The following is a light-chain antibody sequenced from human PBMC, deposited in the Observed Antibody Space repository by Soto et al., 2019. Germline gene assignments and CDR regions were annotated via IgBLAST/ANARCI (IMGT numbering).Light chain of an antibody. Sequence: EIVLTQSPATLSLSPGERATLSCRASQSVSSYLAWYQQKPGQAPRLLIYDASNRATGIPARFSGSGSGTDFTLTISSLEAEDCAVYYCQQRSNWPLTFGGGIKVEIK. J-gene: IGKJ4*01. CDR3: QQRSNWPLT. CDR2: DAS. CDR1: QSVSSY. V-gene: IGKV3-11*01.